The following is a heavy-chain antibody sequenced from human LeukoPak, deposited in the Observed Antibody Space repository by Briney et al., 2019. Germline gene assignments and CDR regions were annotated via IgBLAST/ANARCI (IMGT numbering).Heavy chain of an antibody. V-gene: IGHV3-23*01. CDR2: ISGSGGST. CDR1: GFTFSSYA. J-gene: IGHJ6*02. D-gene: IGHD5-12*01. Sequence: GGSLRLSCAASGFTFSSYAKSWVRQAPGKGLEWVSAISGSGGSTYYADSVKGRFTISRDNSKNTLYLQMNSLRAEDTAVYYCAKDGGDIVATQYYYYGMDVWGQGTTVTVSS. CDR3: AKDGGDIVATQYYYYGMDV.